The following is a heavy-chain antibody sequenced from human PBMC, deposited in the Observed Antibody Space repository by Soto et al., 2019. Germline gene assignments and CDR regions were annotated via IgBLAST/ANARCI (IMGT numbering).Heavy chain of an antibody. CDR3: ARGRTVNFYGMDV. V-gene: IGHV1-2*02. CDR2: INPHSGDT. J-gene: IGHJ6*02. CDR1: GYTITDHY. D-gene: IGHD4-17*01. Sequence: QVQLVQSGAEVKKPGASVKVSYVASGYTITDHYIHWVRQAPGQGLEWMGWINPHSGDTIYAQKFQGRVTLTRDTSISTAYMELSRLRSDDTAVYYCARGRTVNFYGMDVWGQGTTVTVSS.